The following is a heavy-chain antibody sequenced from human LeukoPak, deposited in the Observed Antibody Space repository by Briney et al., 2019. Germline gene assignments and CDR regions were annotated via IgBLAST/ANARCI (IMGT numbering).Heavy chain of an antibody. Sequence: PGGSLRLSCAASGLTFSSYAMSWVRQAPGKGLEWVSAISGSGGSTYYADSVKGRFTISRDNSKNTLYLQMNSLRAEDTAVYYCAKVDPPITVGATGDAFHIWGQGTMVIVSS. V-gene: IGHV3-23*01. D-gene: IGHD1-26*01. J-gene: IGHJ3*02. CDR2: ISGSGGST. CDR3: AKVDPPITVGATGDAFHI. CDR1: GLTFSSYA.